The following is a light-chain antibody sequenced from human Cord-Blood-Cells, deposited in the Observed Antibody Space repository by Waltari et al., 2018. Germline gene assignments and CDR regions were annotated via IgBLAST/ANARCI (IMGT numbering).Light chain of an antibody. J-gene: IGKJ4*01. CDR3: QQYYSIFT. V-gene: IGKV4-1*01. Sequence: DIVMNQSPDSLAVSLGERATINCKFSQSVLYSSNNKNYLAWYQQKPGQPPKLLIYWASTRESGVPDRFSGSGSGTDFTLTISSLQAEDVAVYYCQQYYSIFTFGGGTKVEIK. CDR2: WAS. CDR1: QSVLYSSNNKNY.